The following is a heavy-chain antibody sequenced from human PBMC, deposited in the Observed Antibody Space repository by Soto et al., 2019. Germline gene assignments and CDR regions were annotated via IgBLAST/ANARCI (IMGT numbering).Heavy chain of an antibody. CDR2: IIPIFGTA. CDR3: AREHSSGYYFFDY. D-gene: IGHD3-22*01. Sequence: SVTVSCKTSGGTFSSYAISWVRQAPGQGLEWMGGIIPIFGTANYAQKFQGRVTITADESTSTAYMELSSLRSEDTAVYYCAREHSSGYYFFDYWGQGTLVTVPQ. CDR1: GGTFSSYA. J-gene: IGHJ4*02. V-gene: IGHV1-69*13.